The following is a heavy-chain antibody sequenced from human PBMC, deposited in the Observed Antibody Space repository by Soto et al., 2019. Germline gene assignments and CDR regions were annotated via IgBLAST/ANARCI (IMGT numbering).Heavy chain of an antibody. CDR2: ISSNGGST. CDR3: ARALLAAFDI. V-gene: IGHV3-64*01. J-gene: IGHJ3*02. Sequence: GGSLRLSCAASGFTFSSYAMHWVRQAPGKGLEYVSAISSNGGSTYYANSVKGRFTISRDNSKNTLYLQMGSLRAEDMAVYYCARALLAAFDIWGQGTMVTVSS. CDR1: GFTFSSYA. D-gene: IGHD2-8*02.